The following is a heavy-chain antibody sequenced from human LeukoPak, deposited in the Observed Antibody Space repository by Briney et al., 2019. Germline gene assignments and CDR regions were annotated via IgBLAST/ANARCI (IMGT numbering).Heavy chain of an antibody. CDR3: TRGSEYQLPSADC. CDR2: IKSNVYGGTT. J-gene: IGHJ4*02. Sequence: GSLRLSCTASGFTFDEHAMSWVRRAPGKGLEWVAFIKSNVYGGTTEYAASVKGRFTISRDDSKSIAYLQMNSLLTEDTAMYYCTRGSEYQLPSADCWGQGTLVTVSS. D-gene: IGHD2-2*01. V-gene: IGHV3-49*04. CDR1: GFTFDEHA.